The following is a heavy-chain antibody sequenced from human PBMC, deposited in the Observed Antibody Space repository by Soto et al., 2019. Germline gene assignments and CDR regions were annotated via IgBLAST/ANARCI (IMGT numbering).Heavy chain of an antibody. V-gene: IGHV4-34*01. J-gene: IGHJ4*02. CDR3: ARGRDVDTAMVTNFDY. Sequence: SETLSLTCAVYGGSFSGYYWSWIRQPPGKGLEWIGEINHSGSTNYNPSLKSRVTISVDTSKNQFSLKLSSVTAADTAVYYCARGRDVDTAMVTNFDYWGQGTLVTVSS. CDR1: GGSFSGYY. CDR2: INHSGST. D-gene: IGHD5-18*01.